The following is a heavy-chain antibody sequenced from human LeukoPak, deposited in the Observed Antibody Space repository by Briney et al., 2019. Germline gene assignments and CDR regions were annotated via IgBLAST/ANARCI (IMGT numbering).Heavy chain of an antibody. J-gene: IGHJ3*02. CDR1: GFTVSSNY. CDR2: IYSGGST. V-gene: IGHV3-53*01. CDR3: AGAYCGGDCYSGRTFDI. D-gene: IGHD2-21*02. Sequence: GGSLRLSCAASGFTVSSNYMSWVRQAPGKGLEWVSVIYSGGSTYYADSVKGRFTISRDNSKNTLYLQMNSLRAEDTAVYYCAGAYCGGDCYSGRTFDIWGQGTMVTVSS.